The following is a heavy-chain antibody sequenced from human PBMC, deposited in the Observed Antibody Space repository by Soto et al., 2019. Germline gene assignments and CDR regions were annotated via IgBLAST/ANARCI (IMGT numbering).Heavy chain of an antibody. V-gene: IGHV4-59*08. D-gene: IGHD1-7*01. CDR1: GGSISSYY. J-gene: IGHJ6*03. Sequence: SETLSLTCTVSGGSISSYYWSWIRQPPGKGLEWIGYIYYSGSTNYNPSLKSRVTISVDTSKNQFSLKLSSVTAADTAVYYCFGITGTTSYMDVWGKGTTVTVSS. CDR3: FGITGTTSYMDV. CDR2: IYYSGST.